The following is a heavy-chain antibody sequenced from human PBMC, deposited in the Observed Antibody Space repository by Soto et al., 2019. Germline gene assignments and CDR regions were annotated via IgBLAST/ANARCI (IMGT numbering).Heavy chain of an antibody. D-gene: IGHD6-19*01. CDR3: TRGVPAVAWYYFDY. Sequence: GGSLRLSCTTSGFTFGDFGMSWFRQAPGKGLEWVGLIRGKAYGETTEYAASVRGRFSISRDDSQSNAYLQMNSLRTEDTAVYYCTRGVPAVAWYYFDYWGQGTLVTVSS. J-gene: IGHJ4*02. V-gene: IGHV3-49*03. CDR2: IRGKAYGETT. CDR1: GFTFGDFG.